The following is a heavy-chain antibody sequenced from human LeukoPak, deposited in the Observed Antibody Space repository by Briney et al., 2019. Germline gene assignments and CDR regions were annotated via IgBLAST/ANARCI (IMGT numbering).Heavy chain of an antibody. CDR3: ARATTNWLGTLHFDY. J-gene: IGHJ4*02. Sequence: GGSLRLSCAASGVTFSSYEMNWVRQAPGKGLEWVSYISSSGSTIYYADPVKGRFTISRDNAKNSLYLQMNSLRAEDTAVYYCARATTNWLGTLHFDYWGQGTLVTVSS. CDR2: ISSSGSTI. V-gene: IGHV3-48*03. D-gene: IGHD1-1*01. CDR1: GVTFSSYE.